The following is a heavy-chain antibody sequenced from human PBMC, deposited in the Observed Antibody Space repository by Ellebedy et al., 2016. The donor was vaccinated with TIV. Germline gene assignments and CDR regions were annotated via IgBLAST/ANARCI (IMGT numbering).Heavy chain of an antibody. V-gene: IGHV6-1*01. J-gene: IGHJ6*02. D-gene: IGHD3-10*01. CDR2: TFYRSKWNN. Sequence: SQTLSLTCAISGDSVSSNSAAWNWFRQSPSRGLEWLGRTFYRSKWNNDYAVSLKSRITINPDTSKNLFSLQLNSVTPEETAVYYCARGWFGSGMGVWGQGTTVTVSS. CDR3: ARGWFGSGMGV. CDR1: GDSVSSNSAA.